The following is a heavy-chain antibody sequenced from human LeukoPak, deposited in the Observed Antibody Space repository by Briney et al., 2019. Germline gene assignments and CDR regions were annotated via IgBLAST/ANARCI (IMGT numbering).Heavy chain of an antibody. CDR3: VRGGWADD. CDR1: GFTFNNHA. D-gene: IGHD6-19*01. Sequence: GGSLRLSCTAAGFTFNNHAMTWVRQAPGKGLEWVAVISDSGSWASYADSVRGRFTIARDDSKSTIYMQMNNLRAEDTDVYLCVRGGWADDWGLGTLVIVSS. CDR2: ISDSGSWA. V-gene: IGHV3-23*01. J-gene: IGHJ4*02.